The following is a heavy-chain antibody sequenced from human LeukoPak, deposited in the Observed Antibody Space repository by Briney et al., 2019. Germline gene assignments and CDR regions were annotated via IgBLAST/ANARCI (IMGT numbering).Heavy chain of an antibody. J-gene: IGHJ4*02. Sequence: GGPLRLSCAASGFTFSSYAMSWVRQAPGKGLEWVSAISGSGGSTYYADSVNGRFTISRDNSKNTLYLQMNSLRAEDTAVYYCAKGHEQQLALSDYWGQGTLVTVSS. D-gene: IGHD6-13*01. CDR2: ISGSGGST. CDR1: GFTFSSYA. V-gene: IGHV3-23*01. CDR3: AKGHEQQLALSDY.